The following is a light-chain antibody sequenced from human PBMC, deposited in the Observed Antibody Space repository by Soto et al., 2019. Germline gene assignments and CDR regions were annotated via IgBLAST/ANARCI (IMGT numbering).Light chain of an antibody. Sequence: AIQLTQSPSSLSASVGDRVTITSRASQGISSALAWYQQKAGGTPKHLSSHASSLEGGVPPRFSGSGSGTDFTLTISRLQPEDFATYYCQQFKNFPHTFGQGTNLEIK. V-gene: IGKV1D-13*01. CDR3: QQFKNFPHT. CDR2: HAS. CDR1: QGISSA. J-gene: IGKJ2*01.